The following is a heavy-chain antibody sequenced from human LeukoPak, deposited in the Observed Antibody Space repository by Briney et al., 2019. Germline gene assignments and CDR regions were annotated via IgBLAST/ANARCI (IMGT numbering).Heavy chain of an antibody. CDR3: ARGSWFGELLCPFDY. CDR1: GFTFSSYS. Sequence: GGSLRLSCAASGFTFSSYSMNWVRQAPGKGLEWVSSISSSSSYIYYADSVKGRFTISRDNAKNSLYLQMNSLRAEDTAVYYCARGSWFGELLCPFDYWGQGTLVTVSS. D-gene: IGHD3-10*01. CDR2: ISSSSSYI. V-gene: IGHV3-21*01. J-gene: IGHJ4*02.